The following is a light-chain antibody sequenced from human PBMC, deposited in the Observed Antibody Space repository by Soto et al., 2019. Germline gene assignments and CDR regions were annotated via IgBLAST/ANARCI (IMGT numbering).Light chain of an antibody. Sequence: EIVLTQSPDTLSLSPGERATLSCRASQSVSSSYLAWYQQKPGQAPRLLIYGASSRATGIPDRFSGSGSGTDFTLTISRLEPEDFAMYYCQQYGSSPLLTFGGGTKVEIK. CDR1: QSVSSSY. J-gene: IGKJ4*01. CDR3: QQYGSSPLLT. CDR2: GAS. V-gene: IGKV3-20*01.